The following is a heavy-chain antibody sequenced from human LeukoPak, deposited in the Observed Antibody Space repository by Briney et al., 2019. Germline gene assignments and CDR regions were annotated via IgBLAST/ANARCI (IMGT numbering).Heavy chain of an antibody. CDR3: AKPIITYTAMADPFDY. D-gene: IGHD5-18*01. CDR1: GFTFSSYS. Sequence: GGSLRLSCAASGFTFSSYSMNWVRQASGKGLEWVGRIRSKSNSYATAYAASVKGRFTISRDDSKNTAYLQMNSLRAEDTAVYYCAKPIITYTAMADPFDYWGQGTLVTVSS. CDR2: IRSKSNSYAT. V-gene: IGHV3-73*01. J-gene: IGHJ4*02.